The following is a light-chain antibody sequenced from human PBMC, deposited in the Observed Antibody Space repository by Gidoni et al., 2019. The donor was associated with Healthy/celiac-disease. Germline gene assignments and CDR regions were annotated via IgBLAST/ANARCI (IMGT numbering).Light chain of an antibody. V-gene: IGKV1-39*01. J-gene: IGKJ1*01. Sequence: DIQMTQSPSSLSASVGDRVTITCRASQSISSYLNWYQQKPGKAPKLLIYAASSLQSGVPSRFSVSGSGTDFTLTISSLQPEDFATYYCQQSYSTPQTFXXXTKVEIK. CDR3: QQSYSTPQT. CDR2: AAS. CDR1: QSISSY.